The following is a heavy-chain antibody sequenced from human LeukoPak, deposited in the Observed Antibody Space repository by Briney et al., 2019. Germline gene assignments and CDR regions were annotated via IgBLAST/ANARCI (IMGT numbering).Heavy chain of an antibody. CDR1: GPSISSYY. V-gene: IGHV4-59*01. D-gene: IGHD1-26*01. CDR2: IYYSGST. Sequence: SETLSPTCTVSGPSISSYYWSWIRQPPGKGLEWIGYIYYSGSTNYNPSLKSRVTISVDTSKNQFSLKLSSVTAADTAVYYCASSYSEVFDYWGQGTLVTVSS. J-gene: IGHJ4*02. CDR3: ASSYSEVFDY.